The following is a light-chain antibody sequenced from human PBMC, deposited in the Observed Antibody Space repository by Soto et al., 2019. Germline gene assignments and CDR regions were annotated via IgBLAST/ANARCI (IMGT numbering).Light chain of an antibody. V-gene: IGLV2-8*01. CDR2: EVN. CDR3: TSYGGRDNLI. J-gene: IGLJ2*01. Sequence: QSVLTQPPSASGSPGQSVTISCTGTSSDVGGYNYVSWFQQHPGKAPKLIISEVNKRPSGVPDRFSGSKSGNTASLTVSGLQAEDEADYYCTSYGGRDNLIFGGGTKLTAL. CDR1: SSDVGGYNY.